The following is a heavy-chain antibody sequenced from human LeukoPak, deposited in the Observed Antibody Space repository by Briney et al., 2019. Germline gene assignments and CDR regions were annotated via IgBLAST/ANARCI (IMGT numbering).Heavy chain of an antibody. CDR1: GGSISSSSYY. Sequence: SETLSLTCTVSGGSISSSSYYWGWIRQPPGKGLEWIGSIYYSGSTYYNPSLKSRVTISVDTSKNQFSLKLSSVTAADTAVYYCARDSTRSYYYDSSGFTVGLGHWGQGTLVTVSS. V-gene: IGHV4-39*02. CDR2: IYYSGST. D-gene: IGHD3-22*01. J-gene: IGHJ5*02. CDR3: ARDSTRSYYYDSSGFTVGLGH.